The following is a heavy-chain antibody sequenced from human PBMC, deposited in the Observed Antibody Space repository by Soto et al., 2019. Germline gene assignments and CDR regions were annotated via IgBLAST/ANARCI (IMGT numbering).Heavy chain of an antibody. CDR2: IDWDDDK. J-gene: IGHJ4*02. CDR1: GFSLSTTGMR. CDR3: ARIPGWLQGFDS. V-gene: IGHV2-70*04. Sequence: SGPTLVNPTQTLTLTCTFSGFSLSTTGMRVSWIRQPPGKALEWLARIDWDDDKFYTTSLKTRLTISKDTAKNQVVLTMTNMDPVDTATYFCARIPGWLQGFDSWGQGTLVTVSS. D-gene: IGHD6-19*01.